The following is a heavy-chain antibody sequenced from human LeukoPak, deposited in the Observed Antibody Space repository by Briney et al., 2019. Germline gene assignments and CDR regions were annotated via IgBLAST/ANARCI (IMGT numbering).Heavy chain of an antibody. J-gene: IGHJ4*02. V-gene: IGHV4-34*01. CDR3: ARARGDSYDSSGYYSAFDY. CDR2: INRSGSA. Sequence: SETLSLTCAVYGGPFSGYYWSWIRQPPGKGLEWIGEINRSGSANYNPSFKSRVTISVDMSKNQFSLKLSSVTAANTAVYYCARARGDSYDSSGYYSAFDYWGQGTLVTVSS. D-gene: IGHD3-22*01. CDR1: GGPFSGYY.